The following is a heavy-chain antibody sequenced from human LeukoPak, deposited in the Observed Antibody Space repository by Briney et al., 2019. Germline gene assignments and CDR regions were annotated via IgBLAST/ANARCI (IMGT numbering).Heavy chain of an antibody. CDR1: GYTFTNYG. CDR2: ISGYNGKT. V-gene: IGHV1-18*01. D-gene: IGHD3-10*01. Sequence: RASVKVSCKASGYTFTNYGISWVRQAPGQGLEWMGWISGYNGKTNYAQKLKARFTITKDQSTGTGYMELRSLRSDDTAVYYCARDAREVLLWFGEFSPWGQGTLVTVSS. CDR3: ARDAREVLLWFGEFSP. J-gene: IGHJ5*02.